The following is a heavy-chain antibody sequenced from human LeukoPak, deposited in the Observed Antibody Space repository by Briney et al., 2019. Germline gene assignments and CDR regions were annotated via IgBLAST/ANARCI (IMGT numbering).Heavy chain of an antibody. Sequence: PGSSLRLSCAASGFTFSSYGMHWVRQAPGKGLEWVAVISYDGSNKYYAASVKSRFTISRDNSKNTLYLQMNSLRAEDTAVYYCAKEEQYSYAIWGQGTLVTVSS. D-gene: IGHD5-18*01. V-gene: IGHV3-30*18. CDR3: AKEEQYSYAI. J-gene: IGHJ4*02. CDR1: GFTFSSYG. CDR2: ISYDGSNK.